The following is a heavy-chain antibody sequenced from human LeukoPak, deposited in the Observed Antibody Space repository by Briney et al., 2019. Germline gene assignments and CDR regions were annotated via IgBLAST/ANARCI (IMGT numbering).Heavy chain of an antibody. V-gene: IGHV1-69*04. Sequence: SSVTVSRQASRGTFSSYVISWVRQAPGQGLEWMGRIFSIFGIAHIAQKCQGRITITADKSTSTAYMGLSSLRSEDTAVYSCARAIPVYGKGCWGQGTTVTVSS. J-gene: IGHJ6*02. CDR2: IFSIFGIA. CDR3: ARAIPVYGKGC. CDR1: RGTFSSYV.